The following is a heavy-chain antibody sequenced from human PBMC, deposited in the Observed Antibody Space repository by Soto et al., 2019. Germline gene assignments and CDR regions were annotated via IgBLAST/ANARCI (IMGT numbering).Heavy chain of an antibody. J-gene: IGHJ4*02. V-gene: IGHV1-18*01. D-gene: IGHD2-8*01. CDR3: ARDHPIMVYATNFDY. CDR2: ISAYNGNT. CDR1: GYTFTSYG. Sequence: QVQLVQSRAEVKKPGASVKVSCKASGYTFTSYGISWVRQAPGQGLEWMGWISAYNGNTNYAQKLQGRVTMTTDTSTSTAYMELRSLRSDDTAVYYCARDHPIMVYATNFDYWGQGTLVTVSS.